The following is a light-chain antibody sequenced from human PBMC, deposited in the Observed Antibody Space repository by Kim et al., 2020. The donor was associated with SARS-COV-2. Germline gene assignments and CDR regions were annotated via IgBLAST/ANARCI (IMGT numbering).Light chain of an antibody. J-gene: IGLJ2*01. Sequence: GPPGPTANFSFPGCNIGPAYDVHWYQQFPGSAPKLLIYGDIHRPSGVPDRFSGSKSGTSASLAITGLQGEDEADYFCQTYDSGHVVFGGGTQLTVL. CDR3: QTYDSGHVV. CDR2: GDI. CDR1: NIGPAYD. V-gene: IGLV1-40*01.